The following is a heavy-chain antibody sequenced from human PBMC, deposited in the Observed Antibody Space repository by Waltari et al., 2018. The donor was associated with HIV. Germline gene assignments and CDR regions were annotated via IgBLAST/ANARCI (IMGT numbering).Heavy chain of an antibody. Sequence: QLLASGGGLVEPGGSLRLSCAASGFIFTDLAMGWVRRAPGKGLEWVSAIRGGGETFYADSVKGRFTISRDNSKNTLYLQMNSLRADDAAVYYCVKDSGRAADVFDLWGQGTMVTVSS. J-gene: IGHJ3*01. V-gene: IGHV3-23*01. D-gene: IGHD3-10*01. CDR1: GFIFTDLA. CDR2: IRGGGET. CDR3: VKDSGRAADVFDL.